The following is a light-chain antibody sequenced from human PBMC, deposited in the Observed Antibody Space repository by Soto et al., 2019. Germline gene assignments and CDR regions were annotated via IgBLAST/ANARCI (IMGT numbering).Light chain of an antibody. Sequence: EIVMTQSPATLSVSPGERATLSCRASQSVSSNLAWYQQKPGQAPRLLIYGASTRATGIPARFSGSGSGTDFTLTISSLEPEDFAVYYCQQRSNWPTFGQGTRL. V-gene: IGKV3-15*01. CDR2: GAS. CDR3: QQRSNWPT. J-gene: IGKJ5*01. CDR1: QSVSSN.